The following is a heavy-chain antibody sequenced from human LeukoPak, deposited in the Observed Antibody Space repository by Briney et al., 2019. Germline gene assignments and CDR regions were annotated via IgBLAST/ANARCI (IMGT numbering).Heavy chain of an antibody. CDR3: ARGLVGLYYYYGMDV. CDR1: GGSIGSSSYY. D-gene: IGHD2-15*01. Sequence: SETLSLTCTVSGGSIGSSSYYWGWIRQPPGKGLEWIGEINHSGSTNYNPSLKSRVTISVDTSKNQFSLKLSSVTAADTAVYYCARGLVGLYYYYGMDVWGQGTTVTVSS. J-gene: IGHJ6*02. V-gene: IGHV4-39*07. CDR2: INHSGST.